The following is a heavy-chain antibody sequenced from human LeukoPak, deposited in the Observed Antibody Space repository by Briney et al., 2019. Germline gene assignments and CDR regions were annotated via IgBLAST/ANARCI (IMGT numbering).Heavy chain of an antibody. CDR1: GYTLTELS. Sequence: ASVKVSCKVSGYTLTELSMHWVRQAPGKGLEWMGGFDPEDGETIYAQKFQGRVTMTTDTSTSTAYMELRSLRSDDTAVYYCASVTRSSGWSNWFDPWGQGTLVTVSS. V-gene: IGHV1-24*01. CDR2: FDPEDGET. J-gene: IGHJ5*02. D-gene: IGHD6-19*01. CDR3: ASVTRSSGWSNWFDP.